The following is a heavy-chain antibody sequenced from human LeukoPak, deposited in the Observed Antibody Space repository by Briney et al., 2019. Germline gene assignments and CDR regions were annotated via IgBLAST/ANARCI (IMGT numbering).Heavy chain of an antibody. J-gene: IGHJ6*03. CDR1: GGSISSGSYY. D-gene: IGHD6-13*01. V-gene: IGHV4-61*02. CDR2: IYTSGST. CDR3: ARGPDYSSSWYRTLLGSTYYYYYMDV. Sequence: SQTLSLTCTVSGGSISSGSYYWSWIRQPAGKGLEWIGRIYTSGSTNYNPSLKSRVTISVDTSKNQFSLKLSSVTAADTAVYYCARGPDYSSSWYRTLLGSTYYYYYMDVWGKGTTVTISS.